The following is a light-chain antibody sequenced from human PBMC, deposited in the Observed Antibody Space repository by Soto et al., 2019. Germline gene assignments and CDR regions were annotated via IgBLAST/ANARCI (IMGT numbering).Light chain of an antibody. Sequence: DIQMTQSPSSLSASVGDKVTITCRASQGVENYLAWFRQKPGKAPKSLIYGASSLHSGVPSRFSGSGSGTDFTFTISSLQAEDFATYYCQQYYGYPHTFGQGTKVEIK. V-gene: IGKV1-16*01. J-gene: IGKJ1*01. CDR2: GAS. CDR3: QQYYGYPHT. CDR1: QGVENY.